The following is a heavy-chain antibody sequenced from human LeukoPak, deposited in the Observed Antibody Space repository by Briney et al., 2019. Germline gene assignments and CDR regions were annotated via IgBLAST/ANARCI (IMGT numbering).Heavy chain of an antibody. J-gene: IGHJ6*03. CDR2: INHSGST. CDR1: GGSFSGYY. D-gene: IGHD4-11*01. V-gene: IGHV4-34*01. Sequence: SETLSLTCAVYGGSFSGYYCSWIRQPPGKGLEGIGEINHSGSTNYNPSLKSRVTISVVTSKNQFSLKLSSVTAADTAVYYCSRGPVGNYFYYYYYMDVWGKGTTVTVSS. CDR3: SRGPVGNYFYYYYYMDV.